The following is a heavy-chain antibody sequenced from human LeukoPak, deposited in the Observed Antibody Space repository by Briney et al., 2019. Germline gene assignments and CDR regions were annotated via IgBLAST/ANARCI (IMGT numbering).Heavy chain of an antibody. D-gene: IGHD3-3*01. CDR3: ARGPHIRTYDRDNWFDP. J-gene: IGHJ5*02. CDR2: INPGGGST. CDR1: GGTFSRYA. V-gene: IGHV1-46*01. Sequence: ASVKVSCKASGGTFSRYAISWVRQAPGQGLEWMGLINPGGGSTNYAQNFQGRVTMTRDMSTSTVYMELSSLRSEDTAVYYCARGPHIRTYDRDNWFDPWGQGTLVTVSS.